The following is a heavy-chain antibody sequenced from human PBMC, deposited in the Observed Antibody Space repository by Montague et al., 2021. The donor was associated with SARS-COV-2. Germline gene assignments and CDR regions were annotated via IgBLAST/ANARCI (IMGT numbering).Heavy chain of an antibody. J-gene: IGHJ4*02. CDR2: IYYSGSA. CDR1: GGSISSSSYY. CDR3: AREGGWLSRGSYYFDY. D-gene: IGHD3-22*01. Sequence: SETLSLTCTVSGGSISSSSYYWGWIRQPPGKGLEWIGSIYYSGSAXYNPSLKSRATISVDTSKNQFSLKLSSVTAADTAVYYCAREGGWLSRGSYYFDYWGQGTLVTVSS. V-gene: IGHV4-39*07.